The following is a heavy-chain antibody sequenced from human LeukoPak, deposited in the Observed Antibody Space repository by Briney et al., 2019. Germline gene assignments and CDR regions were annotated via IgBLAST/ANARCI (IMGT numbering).Heavy chain of an antibody. CDR1: GFTFSSYA. CDR3: ARKVAAPDY. V-gene: IGHV3-23*01. CDR2: ISGGGVST. J-gene: IGHJ4*02. D-gene: IGHD6-19*01. Sequence: GGSLRLSCAASGFTFSSYAMSWVRQAPEKGLQWVSAISGGGVSTYYADSVRGRFTISRDNSKNTLYLQMNSLRAEDTAVYYCARKVAAPDYWGQGTLVTVSS.